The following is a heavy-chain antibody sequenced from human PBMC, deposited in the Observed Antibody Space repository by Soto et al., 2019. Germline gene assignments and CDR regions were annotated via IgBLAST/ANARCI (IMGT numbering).Heavy chain of an antibody. V-gene: IGHV1-69*06. J-gene: IGHJ6*02. D-gene: IGHD1-26*01. Sequence: SVKVSCKASGGTFSSYAISWVRQAPGQGLEWMGGIIPIFGTANYAQKFQGRVTITADKSTSTAYMELSSLRSEDTAVYYCARGEEGGAPVYYYYGMDVWGQGTTVTVSS. CDR2: IIPIFGTA. CDR3: ARGEEGGAPVYYYYGMDV. CDR1: GGTFSSYA.